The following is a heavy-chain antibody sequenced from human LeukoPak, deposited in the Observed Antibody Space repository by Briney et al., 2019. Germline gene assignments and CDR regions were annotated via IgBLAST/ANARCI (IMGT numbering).Heavy chain of an antibody. CDR1: GYTFTGYY. D-gene: IGHD6-6*01. J-gene: IGHJ5*02. CDR2: INPNSGGT. Sequence: ASVKVSCKASGYTFTGYYMHWVRQAPGQGLERMGWINPNSGGTNYAQKFQGRVTMTRDTSISTAYMELSRLRSDDTAVYYCAREEYSSSSNNWFDPWGQGTLVTVSS. CDR3: AREEYSSSSNNWFDP. V-gene: IGHV1-2*02.